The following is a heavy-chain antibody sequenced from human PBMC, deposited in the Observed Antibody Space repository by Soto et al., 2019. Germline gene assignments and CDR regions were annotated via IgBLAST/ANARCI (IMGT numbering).Heavy chain of an antibody. CDR1: GYTFTSYG. CDR2: ISAYNGNT. J-gene: IGHJ6*02. CDR3: ARDVAPVAGPGCGMDV. D-gene: IGHD6-19*01. Sequence: ASVKVSCKASGYTFTSYGISWVRQAPGQGLEWMGWISAYNGNTNYAQKLQGRVTMTTDTSTSTAYMELRSLRSDDTAVYYCARDVAPVAGPGCGMDVWGQGTTVTVSS. V-gene: IGHV1-18*01.